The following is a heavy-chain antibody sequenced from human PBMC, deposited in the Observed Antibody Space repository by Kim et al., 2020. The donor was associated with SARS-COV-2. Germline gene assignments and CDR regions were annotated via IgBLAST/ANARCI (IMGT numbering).Heavy chain of an antibody. CDR3: ARARYFVVRRRNWYFDL. CDR2: IYYSGST. Sequence: SETLSLTCTVSGGSISSNYWSWIRQPPGKGLEWIGLIYYSGSTDCNPSLKRRAAMSVDTSKNLFSLKMSSITAADTAGYFCARARYFVVRRRNWYFDLCGRGILVPVSS. J-gene: IGHJ2*01. D-gene: IGHD3-10*02. V-gene: IGHV4-59*13. CDR1: GGSISSNY.